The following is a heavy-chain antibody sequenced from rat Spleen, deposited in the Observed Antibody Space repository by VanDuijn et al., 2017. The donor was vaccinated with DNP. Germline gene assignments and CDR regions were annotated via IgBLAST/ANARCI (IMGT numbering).Heavy chain of an antibody. V-gene: IGHV2-1*01. CDR2: IRSGGST. Sequence: QVQLKESGPGLVQPSQTLSLTCTVSGLSLTSSTVSWIRQPPGKGLEWMGRIRSGGSTDYNSALKSRLSISRDTSKSQVFLKMNSLQTEDTAMYFCARYYGYNYYAMDAWGQGTSVTVSS. CDR3: ARYYGYNYYAMDA. J-gene: IGHJ4*01. D-gene: IGHD1-9*01. CDR1: GLSLTSST.